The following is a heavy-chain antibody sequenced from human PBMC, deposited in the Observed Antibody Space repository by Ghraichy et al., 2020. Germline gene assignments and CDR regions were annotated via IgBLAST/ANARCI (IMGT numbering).Heavy chain of an antibody. CDR2: ISYDGSNK. CDR3: AKDRPHMVVVVPAARFLLTNWFDP. J-gene: IGHJ5*02. Sequence: GESLNISCAASGFTFSSYGMHWVRQAPGKGLEWVAVISYDGSNKYYADSVKGRFTISRDNSKNTLYLQMNSLRAEDTAVYYCAKDRPHMVVVVPAARFLLTNWFDPWGQGTLVTVSS. V-gene: IGHV3-30*18. D-gene: IGHD2-2*01. CDR1: GFTFSSYG.